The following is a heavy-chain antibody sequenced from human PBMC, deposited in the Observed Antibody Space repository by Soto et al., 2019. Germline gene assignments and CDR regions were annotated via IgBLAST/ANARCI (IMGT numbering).Heavy chain of an antibody. Sequence: SVKVSCKASGGTFSSYAISWVRQAPGQGLEWMGGIIPIFGTANYAQKFQGRVTITADESTSTAYMELSSLRSEDTAVYYCARDYVPDCGGDCYYYGMDVWGQGTTVTVSS. D-gene: IGHD2-21*01. J-gene: IGHJ6*02. CDR1: GGTFSSYA. CDR3: ARDYVPDCGGDCYYYGMDV. V-gene: IGHV1-69*13. CDR2: IIPIFGTA.